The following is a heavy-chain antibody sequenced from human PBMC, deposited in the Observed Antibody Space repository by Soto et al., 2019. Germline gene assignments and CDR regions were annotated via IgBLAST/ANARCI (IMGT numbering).Heavy chain of an antibody. CDR3: AKDSRYCSGGSCPLFDY. J-gene: IGHJ4*02. D-gene: IGHD2-15*01. CDR1: GFTFSSYA. V-gene: IGHV3-23*01. Sequence: PGGSLRLSCAASGFTFSSYAMSWVRQAPGKGLEWVSAISGSGGSTYYADSVKGRFTISRDNSKNTLYLQMNSLRAEDTAVYYCAKDSRYCSGGSCPLFDYWGQGTLVTVSS. CDR2: ISGSGGST.